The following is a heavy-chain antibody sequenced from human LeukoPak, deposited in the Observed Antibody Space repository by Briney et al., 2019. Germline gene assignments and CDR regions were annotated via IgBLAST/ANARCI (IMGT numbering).Heavy chain of an antibody. CDR2: IYYSGST. Sequence: SETLSLTCTVSGGSISSYYWSWIRQPPGKGLEWIGYIYYSGSTNYNPSLKSRVTISVDTSKNQFSLKLSSVTAADTAVYYCARVAHDYGDYVVDYWGQGTLVTVSS. CDR3: ARVAHDYGDYVVDY. D-gene: IGHD4-17*01. V-gene: IGHV4-59*01. CDR1: GGSISSYY. J-gene: IGHJ4*02.